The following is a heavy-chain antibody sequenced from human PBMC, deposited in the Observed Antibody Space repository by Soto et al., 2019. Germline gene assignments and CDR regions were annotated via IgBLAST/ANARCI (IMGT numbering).Heavy chain of an antibody. CDR3: ARRHLAVAVSPWFDT. J-gene: IGHJ5*02. D-gene: IGHD6-19*01. Sequence: QVTLKESGPVLVKPTETLTLRCTVSGLSITDSEMGVSWIRQPPGQPLEWLAHIDSSGEKSYRTFLKSRLAISKDTYKSQIVLTMTNMDPADTATYYCARRHLAVAVSPWFDTWGQGIPVTVSS. V-gene: IGHV2-26*01. CDR1: GLSITDSEMG. CDR2: IDSSGEK.